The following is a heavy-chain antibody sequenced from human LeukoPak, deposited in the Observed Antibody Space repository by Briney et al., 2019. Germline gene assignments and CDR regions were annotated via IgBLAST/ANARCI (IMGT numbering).Heavy chain of an antibody. CDR1: GFTFSSYG. Sequence: GGSLRLSCAASGFTFSSYGMSWVRQAPGKGLEWVSGISGSGGSTYYADSVKGRLTISRDNSKNTLYLQMNSLRAEDTAVYYCAKELSRDGDKWGYHFDYWGQGTLVTVSS. D-gene: IGHD5-24*01. V-gene: IGHV3-23*01. J-gene: IGHJ4*02. CDR2: ISGSGGST. CDR3: AKELSRDGDKWGYHFDY.